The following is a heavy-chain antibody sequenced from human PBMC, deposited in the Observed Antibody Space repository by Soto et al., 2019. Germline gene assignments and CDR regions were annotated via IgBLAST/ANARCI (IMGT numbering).Heavy chain of an antibody. Sequence: SETLSLTCTASGGSVSSGSYQWTWIRQPPGKGLEWIGYIHVSGSTNDNPSLKGRVTMSIDTSKNQFSLKLSSVTAADAAVYYCARDGHGMDVWGQGTKVTVSS. CDR3: ARDGHGMDV. V-gene: IGHV4-61*01. J-gene: IGHJ6*02. CDR1: GGSVSSGSYQ. CDR2: IHVSGST.